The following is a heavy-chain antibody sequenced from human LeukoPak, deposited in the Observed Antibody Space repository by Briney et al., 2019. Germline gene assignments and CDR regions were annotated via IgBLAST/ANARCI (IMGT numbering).Heavy chain of an antibody. CDR3: ARDGSLPDY. J-gene: IGHJ4*02. CDR1: GFTFSSYW. V-gene: IGHV3-74*01. D-gene: IGHD2-15*01. CDR2: ITSDGSTT. Sequence: PAGSLRLSCAASGFTFSSYWMHWVRQAPGKGLVWVSRITSDGSTTSYADSVKGRFTISRDDAKNTLYLQMNSLRAEDTGVYYCARDGSLPDYWGQGSLVTVSS.